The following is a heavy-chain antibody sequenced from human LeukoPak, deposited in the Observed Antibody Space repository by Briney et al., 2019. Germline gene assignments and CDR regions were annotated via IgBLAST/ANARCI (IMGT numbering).Heavy chain of an antibody. CDR3: AKDERGYYDSSGFFGAIDY. D-gene: IGHD3-22*01. CDR2: IWYDGSNK. J-gene: IGHJ4*02. V-gene: IGHV3-30*02. Sequence: TGGSLRLSCAASGFTSNRYAMHWVRQAPGKGLEWVAFIWYDGSNKYYADSVRGRFTVSRDNSKNTLYLQMNSLRAEDTAVYYCAKDERGYYDSSGFFGAIDYWGQGSLVSVSS. CDR1: GFTSNRYA.